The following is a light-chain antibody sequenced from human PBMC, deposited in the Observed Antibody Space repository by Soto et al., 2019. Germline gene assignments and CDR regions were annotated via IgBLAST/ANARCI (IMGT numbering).Light chain of an antibody. CDR3: QHYGSQRT. CDR2: KAS. J-gene: IGKJ1*01. V-gene: IGKV1-5*03. Sequence: DIQMTQSPSSLSASVGDRVTITCRASQTISSWLAWYQQKPGKAPKLLIYKASTLKSGVPSRFSGSGSGTDFTLTISRLEPEDFAVYYCQHYGSQRTFGQGTTGDIK. CDR1: QTISSW.